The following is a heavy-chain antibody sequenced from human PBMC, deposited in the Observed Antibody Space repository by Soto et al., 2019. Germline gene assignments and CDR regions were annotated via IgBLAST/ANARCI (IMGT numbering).Heavy chain of an antibody. V-gene: IGHV4-59*01. CDR1: GGALSNFY. Sequence: SETLSLTCTVSGGALSNFYWNWIRQPPGKGLEWIGYIFDSGITNYNPSLKSRVAISVDTSKSQFSLKLRSVTAADTAIYYCVRDRSPDSDFWTPTTLGYYYYGMDVWGQGTTVTVSS. D-gene: IGHD3-3*01. CDR2: IFDSGIT. CDR3: VRDRSPDSDFWTPTTLGYYYYGMDV. J-gene: IGHJ6*02.